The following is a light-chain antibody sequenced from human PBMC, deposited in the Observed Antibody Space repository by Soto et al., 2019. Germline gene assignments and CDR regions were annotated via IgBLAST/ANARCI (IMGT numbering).Light chain of an antibody. Sequence: QSVLTQPASVSGSPGQSITISCTGTRSDVGSYNYVSWYQMHPGKAPKVMIYEVSNRPSGVSDRFSGSKSGNTATLTISGLQAEDEAEYYCNSFTTMNTWVFGAGTKLTVL. J-gene: IGLJ3*02. V-gene: IGLV2-14*01. CDR2: EVS. CDR3: NSFTTMNTWV. CDR1: RSDVGSYNY.